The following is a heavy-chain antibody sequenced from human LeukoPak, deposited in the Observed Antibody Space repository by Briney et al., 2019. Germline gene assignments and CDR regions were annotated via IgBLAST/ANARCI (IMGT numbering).Heavy chain of an antibody. V-gene: IGHV4-34*01. CDR1: GGSFSGYY. D-gene: IGHD3-9*01. CDR2: INHSGST. CDR3: ARSRRYFDWLLLSSSYYFDY. J-gene: IGHJ4*02. Sequence: SETLSLTCAVYGGSFSGYYWSWIRQPPGKGLEWIGEINHSGSTNYNPSLKSRVTISVDTSKNQFSLKLSSMTVADTAVYYCARSRRYFDWLLLSSSYYFDYWGQGTLVTVSS.